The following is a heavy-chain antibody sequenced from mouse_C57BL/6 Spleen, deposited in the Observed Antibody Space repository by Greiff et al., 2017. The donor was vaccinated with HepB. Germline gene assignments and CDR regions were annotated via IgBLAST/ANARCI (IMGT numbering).Heavy chain of an antibody. CDR1: GFSFNTYA. D-gene: IGHD2-4*01. CDR2: IRSKSNNYAT. V-gene: IGHV10-1*01. Sequence: GGGLVQPKGSLKLSCAASGFSFNTYAMNWVRQAPGKGLEWVARIRSKSNNYATYYADSVKDRFTISRDDSESMLYLQMNNLKTEDTAMYYCVRRYDYAEDYYAMDYWGQGTSVTVAS. J-gene: IGHJ4*01. CDR3: VRRYDYAEDYYAMDY.